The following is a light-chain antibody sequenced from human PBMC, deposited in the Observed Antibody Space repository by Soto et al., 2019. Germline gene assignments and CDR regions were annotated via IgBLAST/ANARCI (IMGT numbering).Light chain of an antibody. CDR2: DVS. CDR3: SSYTSSSTPVV. V-gene: IGLV2-14*01. CDR1: SSDVGNYNY. J-gene: IGLJ2*01. Sequence: QSALTQPASVSGSPGQSITISCTGTSSDVGNYNYVSWYQQHPGKAPKLMIYDVSNRPSGVSNRFSGSKSGNTASLTISGLQAEDEADYYCSSYTSSSTPVVFGGGTKLTVL.